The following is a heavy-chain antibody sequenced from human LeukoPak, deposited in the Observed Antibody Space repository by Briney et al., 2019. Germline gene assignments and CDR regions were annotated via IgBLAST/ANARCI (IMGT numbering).Heavy chain of an antibody. D-gene: IGHD3-3*01. Sequence: GGSLRLSCAASGFTFSSYAMSWVRQAPGKGLEWVSAISGSGGSTYYADSVKGRFTISRDNAKNSLYLQMNSLKLEDTALYYCVKDRDFWSGLDVWGQGTMVTVS. CDR3: VKDRDFWSGLDV. V-gene: IGHV3-23*01. CDR1: GFTFSSYA. CDR2: ISGSGGST. J-gene: IGHJ6*02.